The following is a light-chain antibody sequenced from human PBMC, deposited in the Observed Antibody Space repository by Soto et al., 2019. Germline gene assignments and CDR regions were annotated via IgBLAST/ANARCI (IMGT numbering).Light chain of an antibody. J-gene: IGKJ5*01. Sequence: DIQMTQSPSTLSGSVGDRVSITCRASQTISSWLAWYQQKPGKAPKLLIYKASTLKSGVPSRFSGSGSGTEFILTISSLQPDDFATYYCQQYNSYPYTFGQGTRLEIK. V-gene: IGKV1-5*03. CDR2: KAS. CDR3: QQYNSYPYT. CDR1: QTISSW.